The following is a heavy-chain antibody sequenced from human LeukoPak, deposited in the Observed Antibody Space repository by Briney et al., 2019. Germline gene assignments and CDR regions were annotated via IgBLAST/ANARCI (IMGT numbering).Heavy chain of an antibody. J-gene: IGHJ4*02. CDR3: ARRQATGGFDY. Sequence: GGSLRLSCAASGFTFSSYAVNWVRQAPGKGLEWVSYISSSGSTIYYADSVKGRFTISRDNAKNSLYLQMNSLRAEDTAVYYCARRQATGGFDYWGQGTLVTVSS. CDR2: ISSSGSTI. CDR1: GFTFSSYA. V-gene: IGHV3-48*03.